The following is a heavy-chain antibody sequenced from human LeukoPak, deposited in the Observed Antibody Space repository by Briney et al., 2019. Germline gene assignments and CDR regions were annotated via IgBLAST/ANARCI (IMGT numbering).Heavy chain of an antibody. J-gene: IGHJ4*02. CDR1: GFTFSNYW. CDR2: IKQDGSET. V-gene: IGHV3-7*01. CDR3: AKDVSSSWDHFDY. Sequence: GGSLRLSCAASGFTFSNYWINWVRQAPGKGLEWVANIKQDGSETYCVDSVKGRFTISRDNSKNTLYLQMNSLRAEDTAVYYCAKDVSSSWDHFDYWGQGTLVTVSS. D-gene: IGHD6-13*01.